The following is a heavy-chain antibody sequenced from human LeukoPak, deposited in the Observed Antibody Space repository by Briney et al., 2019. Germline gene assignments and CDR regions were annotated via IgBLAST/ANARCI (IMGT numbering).Heavy chain of an antibody. CDR3: ARVGYSSGY. CDR1: GFTFSSYE. V-gene: IGHV3-48*03. J-gene: IGHJ4*02. Sequence: PGGSLRLSCAASGFTFSSYEINWVRQAPGKGLECVSYISSSGRTIHYADSVKGRSTISRDNGKNSLYLQMNSLRADDTAVYYCARVGYSSGYWGQGTLVTVSS. D-gene: IGHD6-19*01. CDR2: ISSSGRTI.